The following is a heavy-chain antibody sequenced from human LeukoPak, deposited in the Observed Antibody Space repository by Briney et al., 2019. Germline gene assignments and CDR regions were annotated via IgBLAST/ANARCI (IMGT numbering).Heavy chain of an antibody. J-gene: IGHJ5*02. V-gene: IGHV4-39*01. CDR1: GGSISSSSYY. CDR2: IYYSGST. CDR3: ARHGSSGPRVWFDP. D-gene: IGHD6-19*01. Sequence: PSETLSLTCTVSGGSISSSSYYWGWIRQPPGTGLEWIGSIYYSGSTYYNVSLKSRVTISVDTSKNQFSLKLSFVTAADTAVYYCARHGSSGPRVWFDPWGQGTLVTVSS.